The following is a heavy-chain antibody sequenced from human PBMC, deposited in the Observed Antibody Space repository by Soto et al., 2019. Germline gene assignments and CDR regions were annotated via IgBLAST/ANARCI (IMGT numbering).Heavy chain of an antibody. CDR2: LYNTGST. D-gene: IGHD2-21*02. CDR3: GRYLLGYSGVDCDPPYF. J-gene: IGHJ6*02. CDR1: GASISRYY. V-gene: IGHV4-59*01. Sequence: PSETLSLTCTVSGASISRYYWSWIRQSPGKGLEWIGYLYNTGSTIYNPSLKSRVTISVDTSKNQFSLKMNSVTAADTAVYYCGRYLLGYSGVDCDPPYFWGQGTTVIASS.